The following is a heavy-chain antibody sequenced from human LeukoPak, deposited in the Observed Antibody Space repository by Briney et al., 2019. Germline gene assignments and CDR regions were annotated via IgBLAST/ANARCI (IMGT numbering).Heavy chain of an antibody. D-gene: IGHD5-12*01. CDR3: ARAGWLQLRGAFDI. CDR1: GGTFSSYA. V-gene: IGHV1-69*04. CDR2: IIPILGIA. Sequence: GASVKVSCTASGGTFSSYAISWVRQAPGQGLEWMGRIIPILGIANYAQKFQGRVTITADKSTSTAYMELSSLRSEDTAVYYCARAGWLQLRGAFDIWGQGTMVTVSS. J-gene: IGHJ3*02.